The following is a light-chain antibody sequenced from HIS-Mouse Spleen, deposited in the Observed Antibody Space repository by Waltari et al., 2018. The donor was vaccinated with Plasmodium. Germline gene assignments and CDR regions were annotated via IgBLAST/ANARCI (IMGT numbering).Light chain of an antibody. Sequence: SYELTQPPSVSVSPGHTARITCSGDALPKKYAYWYQQNAGQAPVLVIYEDSKRPSGLPERFSGSSSGTMATLTISGAQVEDEADYYCYSTDSSGNHRVFGGGTKLTVL. CDR2: EDS. V-gene: IGLV3-10*01. J-gene: IGLJ3*02. CDR1: ALPKKY. CDR3: YSTDSSGNHRV.